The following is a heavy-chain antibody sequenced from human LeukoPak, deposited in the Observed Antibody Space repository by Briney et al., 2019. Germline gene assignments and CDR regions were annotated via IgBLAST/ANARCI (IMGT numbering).Heavy chain of an antibody. CDR3: ATRTDLWFGELSLYYYYYMDV. D-gene: IGHD3-10*01. Sequence: GGSLRLSCVGSGFIFSSYSMNWVRQAPGKGLEWISYISSSSGTIYYADSVKGRFTISRDNAKNSLYLQMNSLRAEDTAVYYCATRTDLWFGELSLYYYYYMDVWGKGTTVTVSS. J-gene: IGHJ6*03. V-gene: IGHV3-48*04. CDR2: ISSSSGTI. CDR1: GFIFSSYS.